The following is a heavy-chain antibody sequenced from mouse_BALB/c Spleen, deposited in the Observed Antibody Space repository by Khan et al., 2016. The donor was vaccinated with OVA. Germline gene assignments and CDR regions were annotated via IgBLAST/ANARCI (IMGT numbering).Heavy chain of an antibody. D-gene: IGHD1-1*01. J-gene: IGHJ4*01. Sequence: DLVKPGASVKLSCKASGHTFTSYWINWIKQRPGQGLEWMGRIAPGSGSTSYNAMFKGKAKLTVDQSSTTAYMQFSSLSSEVSAVYFGARGNYYGNSVYAMDYWGQGTSVTVSS. V-gene: IGHV1S41*01. CDR3: ARGNYYGNSVYAMDY. CDR1: GHTFTSYW. CDR2: IAPGSGST.